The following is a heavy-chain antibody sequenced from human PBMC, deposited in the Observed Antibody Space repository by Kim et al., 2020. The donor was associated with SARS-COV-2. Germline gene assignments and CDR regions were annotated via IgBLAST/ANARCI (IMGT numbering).Heavy chain of an antibody. CDR2: ISITGGNT. CDR1: GFTFTSYA. D-gene: IGHD2-2*01. Sequence: GGSLRLSCEASGFTFTSYAMTWVRQAPGKGLEWVARISITGGNTYYADSVKGRFTISRDNSRDTLFLHMNSLRAEDTAVYYCTKRTSRASAFDYWGQGTLVTVSS. V-gene: IGHV3-23*01. J-gene: IGHJ4*02. CDR3: TKRTSRASAFDY.